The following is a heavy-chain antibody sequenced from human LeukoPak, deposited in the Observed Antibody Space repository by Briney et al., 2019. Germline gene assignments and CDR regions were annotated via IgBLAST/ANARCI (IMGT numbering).Heavy chain of an antibody. V-gene: IGHV3-7*03. CDR2: IKDDGSQK. CDR1: GFSYSSYW. J-gene: IGHJ4*02. CDR3: AKYISVGTIGQ. Sequence: PGGSLRLSCAASGFSYSSYWMSWVRQGPGRGLGWVANIKDDGSQKSYVGSVNGRFTISRDNAKNSLFLQMNSLRVEDTAVYYCAKYISVGTIGQWGQGTLVTVSS. D-gene: IGHD2-8*01.